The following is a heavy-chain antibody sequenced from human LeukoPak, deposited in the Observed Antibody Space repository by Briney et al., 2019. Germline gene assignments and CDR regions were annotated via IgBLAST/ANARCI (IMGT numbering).Heavy chain of an antibody. CDR2: IWYDGSNK. J-gene: IGHJ4*02. CDR1: GFTFSSYG. CDR3: ARDSSKDGYLHDYFDY. V-gene: IGHV3-33*01. D-gene: IGHD5-24*01. Sequence: PGGSLRLSCAASGFTFSSYGMHWVRQAPGKGLEWVAVIWYDGSNKYYADSVKGRFTISRDNSKNTLYLQMNSLRAEDTAVYYCARDSSKDGYLHDYFDYWGQGTLVTVSS.